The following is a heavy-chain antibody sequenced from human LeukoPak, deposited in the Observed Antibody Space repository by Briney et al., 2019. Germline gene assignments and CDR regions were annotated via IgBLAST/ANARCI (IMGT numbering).Heavy chain of an antibody. V-gene: IGHV4-38-2*01. CDR1: GFTFSDEY. J-gene: IGHJ4*02. CDR3: VSPRGFSYGYFDY. Sequence: LRLSCAASGFTFSDEYMSWIRQPPGKGLEWIGSIYYSKNTYYNPSLKSRVTISADTSKNQFSLTLGSVSATDTAVYYCVSPRGFSYGYFDYWGQGTLVTVSS. CDR2: IYYSKNT. D-gene: IGHD5-18*01.